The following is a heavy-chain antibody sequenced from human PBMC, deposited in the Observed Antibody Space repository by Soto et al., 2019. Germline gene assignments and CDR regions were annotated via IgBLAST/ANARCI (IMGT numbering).Heavy chain of an antibody. J-gene: IGHJ4*02. D-gene: IGHD2-15*01. V-gene: IGHV3-30*18. CDR2: ISYDGSNK. CDR1: GFTFSSYG. Sequence: QVQLVESGGGVVQPGRSLRLSCAASGFTFSSYGMHWVRQAPGKGLEWVAVISYDGSNKYYADSVKGRFTISRDNSKNTLYLQMNSLRAEDTAVYYCAKDVGGGKGYCSGGSCYGGDYFDYWGQGTLVTVSS. CDR3: AKDVGGGKGYCSGGSCYGGDYFDY.